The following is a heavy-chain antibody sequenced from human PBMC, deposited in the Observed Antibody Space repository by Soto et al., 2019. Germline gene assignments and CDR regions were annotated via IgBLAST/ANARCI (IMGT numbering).Heavy chain of an antibody. Sequence: GGSLRLSCAASGFSFNDNWMHWVRQVPGKGLMWVSRLKSDGRDTIYADSVKGRFTVPRDSAKNTLYLQMNSLRVEDTAVYYCVREMPVPIRGGYYYYSVLDAWGQGTTVTVSS. J-gene: IGHJ6*02. V-gene: IGHV3-74*01. CDR3: VREMPVPIRGGYYYYSVLDA. D-gene: IGHD2-2*01. CDR1: GFSFNDNW. CDR2: LKSDGRDT.